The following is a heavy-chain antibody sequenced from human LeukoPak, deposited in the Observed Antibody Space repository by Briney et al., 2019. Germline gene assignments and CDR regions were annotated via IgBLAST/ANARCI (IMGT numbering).Heavy chain of an antibody. J-gene: IGHJ4*02. CDR3: GRLFDS. CDR2: INYSGTT. Sequence: PGGSLRLSCAASGFTFSTYSLNWVRQPPGKGLEWVGSINYSGTTYYNPSLRSRVSISVDTSRTQFFLRLNSVSAADTAVYYCGRLFDSWGQGILVTVSS. V-gene: IGHV4-59*04. CDR1: GFTFSTYS.